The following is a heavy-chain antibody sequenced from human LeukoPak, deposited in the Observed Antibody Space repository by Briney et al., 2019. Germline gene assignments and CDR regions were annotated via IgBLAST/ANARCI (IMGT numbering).Heavy chain of an antibody. D-gene: IGHD3-10*01. CDR3: VNSGFDP. Sequence: GGSLRLSCEASGFTFSRYSLTWVRQAPGKGLEWVSSISSSSSYIYYADSVKGRFTISRDNAKNSLYLQMNSLRAEDTALYYCVNSGFDPWGQGTLVTVSS. J-gene: IGHJ5*02. CDR2: ISSSSSYI. CDR1: GFTFSRYS. V-gene: IGHV3-21*01.